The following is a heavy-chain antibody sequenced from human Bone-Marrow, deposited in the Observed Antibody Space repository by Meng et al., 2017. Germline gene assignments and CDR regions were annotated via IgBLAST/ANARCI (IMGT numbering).Heavy chain of an antibody. V-gene: IGHV3-9*01. CDR2: LSWNSGSI. CDR3: ARDPDELLGANFHF. D-gene: IGHD1-26*01. J-gene: IGHJ4*02. CDR1: GFTFDDYA. Sequence: SLKISCTTSGFTFDDYAMHWVRQAPGKGLEWVSGLSWNSGSIAYADSVKGRFTISRDNAKNSVYLQMSSLRAEDTAIYYCARDPDELLGANFHFWGQGILVTVSS.